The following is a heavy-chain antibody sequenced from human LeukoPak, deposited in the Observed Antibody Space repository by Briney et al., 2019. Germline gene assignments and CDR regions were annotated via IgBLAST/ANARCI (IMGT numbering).Heavy chain of an antibody. CDR1: GFTFSDYY. Sequence: GGSLRLSCAASGFTFSDYYMTWIRQAPGQGLEWISYISDSGLTTYYAKSVRGRFTMSRDNAKNSLSLYMNSLRAEDTAVYYCASSLNTVMISPYYFEYWGQGSLVTVSA. CDR2: ISDSGLTT. V-gene: IGHV3-11*04. CDR3: ASSLNTVMISPYYFEY. J-gene: IGHJ4*02. D-gene: IGHD5-18*01.